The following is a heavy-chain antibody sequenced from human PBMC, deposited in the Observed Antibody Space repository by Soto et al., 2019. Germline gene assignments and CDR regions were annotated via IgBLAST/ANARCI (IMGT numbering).Heavy chain of an antibody. J-gene: IGHJ6*02. CDR3: AREEAAAGIFDYYYYGMDV. CDR2: IYYSGST. CDR1: GGSISSSSYY. Sequence: SETLSLTCPVSGGSISSSSYYWGWIRQPPGKGLEWIGSIYYSGSTYYNPSLKSRVTISVDTSKNQFSLKLSSVTAADTAVYYCAREEAAAGIFDYYYYGMDVWGRGTLVTVSS. D-gene: IGHD6-13*01. V-gene: IGHV4-39*02.